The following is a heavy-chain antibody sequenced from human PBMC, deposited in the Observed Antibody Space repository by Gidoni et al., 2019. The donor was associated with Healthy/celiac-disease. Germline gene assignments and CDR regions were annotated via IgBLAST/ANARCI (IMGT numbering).Heavy chain of an antibody. CDR3: AKDFGYGDYLDAFDI. J-gene: IGHJ3*02. Sequence: EVQLLESGGGLVQPGGSLRLSCAASGFTSSSYAMRGGRQAPGKGLEWVSAISGSGGSTYYADSVKGRFTISRDNSKNTLYLQMNSLRAEDTAVYYCAKDFGYGDYLDAFDIWGQGTMVTVSS. V-gene: IGHV3-23*01. CDR1: GFTSSSYA. D-gene: IGHD4-17*01. CDR2: ISGSGGST.